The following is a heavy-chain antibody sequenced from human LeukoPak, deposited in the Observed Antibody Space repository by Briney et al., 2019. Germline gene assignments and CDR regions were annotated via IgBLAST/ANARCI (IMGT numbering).Heavy chain of an antibody. CDR2: INPSGGST. J-gene: IGHJ4*02. CDR1: GYTFTSYY. D-gene: IGHD6-19*01. Sequence: ASVKVSCKASGYTFTSYYMHWVRQAPGQGFEWMGIINPSGGSTSYAQKFQGRVTMTRDMSTSTVYMELSSLRSEDTAVYYCARAIYSSGWFSGGEDYWGQGTLVTVSS. V-gene: IGHV1-46*01. CDR3: ARAIYSSGWFSGGEDY.